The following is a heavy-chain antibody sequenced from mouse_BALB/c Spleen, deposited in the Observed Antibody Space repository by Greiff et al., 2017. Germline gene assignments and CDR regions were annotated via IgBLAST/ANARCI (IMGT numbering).Heavy chain of an antibody. CDR2: ISSGSSTI. CDR1: GFTFSSFG. D-gene: IGHD1-2*01. CDR3: ARSSLYGLDY. J-gene: IGHJ2*01. Sequence: EVQGVESGGGLVQPGGSRKLSCAASGFTFSSFGMHWVRQAPEKGLEWVAYISSGSSTIYYADTVKGRFTISRDNPKNTLFLQMTSLRSEDTAMYYCARSSLYGLDYWGQGTTLTVSS. V-gene: IGHV5-17*02.